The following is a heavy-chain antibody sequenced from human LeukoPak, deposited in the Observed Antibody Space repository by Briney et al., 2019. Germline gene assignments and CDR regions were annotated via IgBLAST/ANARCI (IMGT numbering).Heavy chain of an antibody. Sequence: PGGSLRLSCAASGFTFSSYAMSWVRQAPGKGLEWVSAISGSGDSTYYADSVKGRFTISRDNSKNTLYLQMDSLRAEDTAVYYCAKAPGGSYYKYPLDYWGQGTLVTVSS. D-gene: IGHD3-10*01. CDR1: GFTFSSYA. CDR2: ISGSGDST. V-gene: IGHV3-23*01. CDR3: AKAPGGSYYKYPLDY. J-gene: IGHJ4*02.